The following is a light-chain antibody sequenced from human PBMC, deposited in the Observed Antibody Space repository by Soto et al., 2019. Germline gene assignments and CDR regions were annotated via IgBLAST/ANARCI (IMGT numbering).Light chain of an antibody. CDR3: EQGGIWPGIT. J-gene: IGKJ3*01. Sequence: EIVLTQSPATLSLSPGERATLSCRASQSVSNFLAWYQQKPGQAPRLLIYDAANRATGIPARFSGSESGTDFTLTINSLEPQDFAVYYCEQGGIWPGITFGPGTKLDI. V-gene: IGKV3-11*01. CDR2: DAA. CDR1: QSVSNF.